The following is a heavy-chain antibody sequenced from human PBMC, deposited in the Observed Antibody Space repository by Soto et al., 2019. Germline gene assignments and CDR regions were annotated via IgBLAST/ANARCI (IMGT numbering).Heavy chain of an antibody. D-gene: IGHD4-4*01. CDR2: IYPGGSDT. CDR3: ARSMTTVTTDGAFDI. CDR1: GYSFTSYW. Sequence: HGESLKISCKGSGYSFTSYWIGWVRQMPGKGLEWMGIIYPGGSDTRYSPSFQGQVTISADKSISTAYLQWSSLKASDTAMYYCARSMTTVTTDGAFDIWGQGTMVTVSS. V-gene: IGHV5-51*01. J-gene: IGHJ3*02.